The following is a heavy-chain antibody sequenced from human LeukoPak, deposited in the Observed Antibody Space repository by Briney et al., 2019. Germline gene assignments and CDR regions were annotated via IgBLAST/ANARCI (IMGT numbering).Heavy chain of an antibody. CDR1: GYTFTGYY. Sequence: GASVKVSCQASGYTFTGYYMHWVRPAPGQGLEWMGWINPNSGGTNYAQKCKGRVHMTRDTSISTAYMELSRLRSDDTAVYYCARAPANYDYVWGSYREYYFDYWGQGTLVTVSS. V-gene: IGHV1-2*02. D-gene: IGHD3-16*02. CDR2: INPNSGGT. J-gene: IGHJ4*02. CDR3: ARAPANYDYVWGSYREYYFDY.